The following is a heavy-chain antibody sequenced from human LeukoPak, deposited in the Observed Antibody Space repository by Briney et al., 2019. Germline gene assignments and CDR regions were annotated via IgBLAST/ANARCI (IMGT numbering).Heavy chain of an antibody. CDR1: GFTFSSYE. CDR3: ARDPRGPTGYDSSGRDTFDY. J-gene: IGHJ4*02. D-gene: IGHD3-22*01. Sequence: GGSLRLSCAASGFTFSSYEMNWVRQAPGKGLEWVGVILYDGSIKYYADSVKGRFIISRDNSKNTLYLQMNSLKVEDTAVYCARDPRGPTGYDSSGRDTFDYWGQGTLVTVFS. V-gene: IGHV3-30*04. CDR2: ILYDGSIK.